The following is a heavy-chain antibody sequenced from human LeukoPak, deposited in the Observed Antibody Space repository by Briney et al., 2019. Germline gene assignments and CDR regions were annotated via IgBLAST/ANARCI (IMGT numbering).Heavy chain of an antibody. D-gene: IGHD1-26*01. CDR3: ARGSGSNYYDY. V-gene: IGHV4-4*07. J-gene: IGHJ4*02. Sequence: SETLSLTCTVSGGSISGHYWNWIRQPTGKGLEWIGRIYTGGNTNYNPSLKSRVTMSVDTSKTQFSLNLASVTAADTAVYYCARGSGSNYYDYWGQGTLVTVSS. CDR1: GGSISGHY. CDR2: IYTGGNT.